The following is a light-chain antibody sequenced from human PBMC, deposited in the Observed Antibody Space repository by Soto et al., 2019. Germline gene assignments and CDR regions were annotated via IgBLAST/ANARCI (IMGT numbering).Light chain of an antibody. Sequence: EIVLTQSPATLSLSPGERATLSCRASQSVSSFLAWYQQKPGQAPRLLIYDASNRATGIPARFSGSGSGTDFTLTISSLEPEDFAGYFCQQRAHWPTFGPGTKVYL. J-gene: IGKJ3*01. CDR3: QQRAHWPT. CDR1: QSVSSF. V-gene: IGKV3-11*01. CDR2: DAS.